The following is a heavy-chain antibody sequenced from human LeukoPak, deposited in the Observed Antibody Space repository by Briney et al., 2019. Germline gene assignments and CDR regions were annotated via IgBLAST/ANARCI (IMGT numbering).Heavy chain of an antibody. J-gene: IGHJ4*02. V-gene: IGHV3-48*04. CDR3: ARSSGPFDY. Sequence: GGSLRLSCAASGFTFSSYSMNWVRQAPWRGLEWLSYISNTTRRIHYADSVKGRFTISRDNAKNTLYLQVNSLRAEDTAVYYCARSSGPFDYWGQGTLVTVSS. D-gene: IGHD6-19*01. CDR2: ISNTTRRI. CDR1: GFTFSSYS.